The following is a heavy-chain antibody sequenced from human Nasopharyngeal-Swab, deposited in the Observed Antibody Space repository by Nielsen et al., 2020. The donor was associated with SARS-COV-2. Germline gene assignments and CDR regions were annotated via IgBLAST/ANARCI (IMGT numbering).Heavy chain of an antibody. CDR3: ARAYRYSNYRWFDP. CDR1: GGSFSGYY. Sequence: SETLSLTCAVYGGSFSGYYWSWIRQPPGKGLEWIGSIYYSGSTYYNPSLKSRVTISVDTSKNQFSLKLSSVTAADTAVYYCARAYRYSNYRWFDPWGQGTLVTVSS. D-gene: IGHD4-11*01. CDR2: IYYSGST. V-gene: IGHV4-34*01. J-gene: IGHJ5*02.